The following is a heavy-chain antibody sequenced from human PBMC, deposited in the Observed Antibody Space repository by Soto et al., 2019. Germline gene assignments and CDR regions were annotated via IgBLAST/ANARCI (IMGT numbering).Heavy chain of an antibody. V-gene: IGHV3-30*02. CDR1: GFMFSNNG. D-gene: IGHD3-10*02. CDR3: AIVRVADSPLDH. CDR2: MSYDGSAK. J-gene: IGHJ4*02. Sequence: GGSLRLSCEGSGFMFSNNGMQWVRQAPGKGLEWVAFMSYDGSAKFLADSVKGRFTISRDNSKSTLFLHMSSLRAEDTAMYYCAIVRVADSPLDHWGQGTLVTVSS.